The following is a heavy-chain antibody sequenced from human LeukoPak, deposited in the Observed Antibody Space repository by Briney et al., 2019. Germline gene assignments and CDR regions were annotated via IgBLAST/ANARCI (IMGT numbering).Heavy chain of an antibody. CDR2: ISSSGSTI. Sequence: PGGSLRLSCAASGFTFSDYYMSWIRQAPGKGLEWVSYISSSGSTIYYADSMKGRFTISRDNAKNSLYLQMNSLRAEDTAVYYCARGRYDSSGYYRQGYYYGMDVWGQGTTVTVSS. CDR3: ARGRYDSSGYYRQGYYYGMDV. CDR1: GFTFSDYY. J-gene: IGHJ6*02. V-gene: IGHV3-11*01. D-gene: IGHD3-22*01.